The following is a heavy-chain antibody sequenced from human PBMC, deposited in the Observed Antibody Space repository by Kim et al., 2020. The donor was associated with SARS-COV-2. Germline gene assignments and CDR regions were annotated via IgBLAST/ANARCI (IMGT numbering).Heavy chain of an antibody. CDR1: GYNFANYW. CDR3: ARLFPSTEGGISGTYYNRSLYFDV. J-gene: IGHJ2*01. Sequence: GESLKISCKGSGYNFANYWIGWVHQMPGKGLEWMGFIYPGDSDSRYSPSFEGQVTISVDKSISTAYLQWSSLKPSDTAMYYCARLFPSTEGGISGTYYNRSLYFDVWGPGTLVTVSS. D-gene: IGHD3-10*01. V-gene: IGHV5-51*07. CDR2: IYPGDSDS.